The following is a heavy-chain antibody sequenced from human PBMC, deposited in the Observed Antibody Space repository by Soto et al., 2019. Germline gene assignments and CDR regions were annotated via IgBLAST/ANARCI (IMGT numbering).Heavy chain of an antibody. D-gene: IGHD3-10*01. CDR2: ISSSSSTI. Sequence: GGSLRLSCAASGFTFSSYSMNWVRQAPGKGLEWVSYISSSSSTIYYADSVKGRFTISRDNAKNSLYLQMNSLRDEDTAVYYCARDFGWFGETHYYGMDVWGQGTTVTVSS. CDR1: GFTFSSYS. V-gene: IGHV3-48*02. J-gene: IGHJ6*02. CDR3: ARDFGWFGETHYYGMDV.